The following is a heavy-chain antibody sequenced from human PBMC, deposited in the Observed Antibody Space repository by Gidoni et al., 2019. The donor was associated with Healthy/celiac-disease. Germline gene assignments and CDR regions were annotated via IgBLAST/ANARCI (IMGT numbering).Heavy chain of an antibody. CDR3: ARGDSNYVAGNPGGGMDV. J-gene: IGHJ6*02. CDR1: GYTFTGYY. Sequence: QVQLVQSGAVVKKPGASVKVSCMALGYTFTGYYMHWVRQAPGQGLEWMGWINPNSGGTNYAQKFQGRVTMTRDTSISTAYMELSRLRSDDTAVYYCARGDSNYVAGNPGGGMDVWGQGTTVTVSS. CDR2: INPNSGGT. D-gene: IGHD4-4*01. V-gene: IGHV1-2*02.